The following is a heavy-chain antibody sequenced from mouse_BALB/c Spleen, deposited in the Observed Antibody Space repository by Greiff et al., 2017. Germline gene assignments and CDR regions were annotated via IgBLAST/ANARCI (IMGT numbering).Heavy chain of an antibody. V-gene: IGHV1-9*01. Sequence: VQLQQSGAELMKPGASVKISCKATGYTFSSYWIEWVKQRPGHGLEWTGEILPGSGSTNYNEKFKGKATFTADTSSNTAYMQLSSLTSEDSAVYYCARSPVLLRYPYYFDYWGQGTTLTVSS. D-gene: IGHD1-1*01. CDR1: GYTFSSYW. CDR2: ILPGSGST. J-gene: IGHJ2*01. CDR3: ARSPVLLRYPYYFDY.